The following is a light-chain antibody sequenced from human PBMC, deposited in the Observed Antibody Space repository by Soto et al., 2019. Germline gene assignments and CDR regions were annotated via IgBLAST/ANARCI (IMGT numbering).Light chain of an antibody. V-gene: IGKV3-20*01. J-gene: IGKJ4*01. Sequence: DIVLTQSPGTLSLSSGERATLSCRASQSVMSNYLAWYQEKPGQAPRLLIYAASTRASGIPDRFSGSGSVKDFTLIISRLEPEDFAVYYCQQYGSTPLTFGGGTKVEIK. CDR3: QQYGSTPLT. CDR2: AAS. CDR1: QSVMSNY.